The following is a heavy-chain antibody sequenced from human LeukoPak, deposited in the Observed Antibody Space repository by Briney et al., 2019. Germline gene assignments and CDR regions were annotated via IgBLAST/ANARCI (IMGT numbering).Heavy chain of an antibody. D-gene: IGHD2-15*01. CDR1: GFRFDIYW. CDR3: ARHHTLPFDY. CDR2: IYPGDSDT. V-gene: IGHV5-51*01. Sequence: GESLKISCQGSGFRFDIYWIGWVRQVPGKGLEWMGNIYPGDSDTRYSPSFQGQVTISADKSISTAYLQWSSLKASDTAMYYCARHHTLPFDYWRQGTLVTVSS. J-gene: IGHJ4*02.